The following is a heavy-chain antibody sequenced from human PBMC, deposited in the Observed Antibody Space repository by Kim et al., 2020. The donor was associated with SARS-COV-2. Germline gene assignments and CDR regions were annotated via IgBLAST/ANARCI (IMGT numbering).Heavy chain of an antibody. CDR2: IYPGDSDT. CDR1: GYRFTTYW. J-gene: IGHJ4*02. Sequence: GESLKISCKGSGYRFTTYWIGWVRQMPGKGLEWMGIIYPGDSDTRYSPSFQGQVTISADESISTAYLQWSSLKASDTAMYYCARQSPLWFGELPATLWGQGTLVTVSS. D-gene: IGHD3-10*01. V-gene: IGHV5-51*01. CDR3: ARQSPLWFGELPATL.